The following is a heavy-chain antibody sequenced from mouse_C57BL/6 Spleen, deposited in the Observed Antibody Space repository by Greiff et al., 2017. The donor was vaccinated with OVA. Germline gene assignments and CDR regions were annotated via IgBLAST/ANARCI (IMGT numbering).Heavy chain of an antibody. CDR2: ISYSGST. CDR1: GYSITSGYD. V-gene: IGHV3-1*01. Sequence: EVKLQESGPGMVKPSQSLSLTCPVTGYSITSGYDWHWIRHFPGNKLEWMGYISYSGSTNYNPSLKIRISITHDTSKNHFVLKLNSVTTEDTATYYCARAYYGSSYGHYAMDYWGQGTSVTVSS. D-gene: IGHD1-1*01. CDR3: ARAYYGSSYGHYAMDY. J-gene: IGHJ4*01.